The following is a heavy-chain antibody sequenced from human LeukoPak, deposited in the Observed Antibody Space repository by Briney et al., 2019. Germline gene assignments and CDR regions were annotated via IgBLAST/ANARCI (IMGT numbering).Heavy chain of an antibody. CDR3: ARVGYSYGYGYFDY. Sequence: SETLSLTCAVSGGSISSSNWWSWVRQPPGKGLEWIGEIYHSGSTNYNPSLKSRVTISVDKSKNQFSLKLSSVTAADTAVYYSARVGYSYGYGYFDYWGQGTLVTVSS. CDR1: GGSISSSNW. CDR2: IYHSGST. J-gene: IGHJ4*02. V-gene: IGHV4-4*02. D-gene: IGHD5-18*01.